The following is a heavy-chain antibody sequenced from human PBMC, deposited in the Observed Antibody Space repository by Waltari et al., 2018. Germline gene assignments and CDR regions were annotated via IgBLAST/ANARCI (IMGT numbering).Heavy chain of an antibody. Sequence: TISRDNAKNSLYLQMNSLRAEDTAVYYCARGGAAAGKDFYYYYGMDVWGQGTTVTVSS. V-gene: IGHV3-11*06. J-gene: IGHJ6*02. D-gene: IGHD6-13*01. CDR3: ARGGAAAGKDFYYYYGMDV.